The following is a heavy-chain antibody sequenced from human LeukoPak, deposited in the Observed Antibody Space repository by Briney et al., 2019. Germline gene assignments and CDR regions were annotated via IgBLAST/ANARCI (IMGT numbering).Heavy chain of an antibody. D-gene: IGHD2-2*01. CDR2: INHSGST. V-gene: IGHV4-34*01. CDR3: ARGLRKYVVVPAANP. J-gene: IGHJ5*02. CDR1: GGSFSGYY. Sequence: TSETLSLICAVDGGSFSGYYWSSIRQPPGSWLDCLTEINHSGSTNYNPSLKSRVTISVDTSKHQFSQKLTSVTAADTAVYYCARGLRKYVVVPAANPWGQGTLVTVSS.